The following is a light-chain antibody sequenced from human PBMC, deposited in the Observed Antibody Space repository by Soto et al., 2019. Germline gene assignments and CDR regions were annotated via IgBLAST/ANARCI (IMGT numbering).Light chain of an antibody. CDR2: NNN. CDR1: TSNIGSNT. CDR3: AAWDDGLNGYV. V-gene: IGLV1-44*01. J-gene: IGLJ1*01. Sequence: QSVLTQPPSASGTPGQGVPISCSGITSNIGSNTVNWYQQLPGTAPKLLLYNNNQRPSGVPDRCSGSKSGTSASLAIGGLQSEDEADYYCAAWDDGLNGYVFGTGTKLTVL.